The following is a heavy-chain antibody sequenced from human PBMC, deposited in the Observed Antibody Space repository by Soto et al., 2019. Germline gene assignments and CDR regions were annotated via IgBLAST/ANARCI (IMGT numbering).Heavy chain of an antibody. CDR1: GFTFSSYW. D-gene: IGHD6-25*01. CDR2: INSDGSST. CDR3: ARVRVKQRLEYHAFHI. Sequence: PGGSLRLSCAASGFTFSSYWMHWVRQAPGKGLVWVSRINSDGSSTSYADSVKGRFTISRDNAKNTLYLQMNSLRAEDTAVYYWARVRVKQRLEYHAFHIWGQETRGT. V-gene: IGHV3-74*01. J-gene: IGHJ3*02.